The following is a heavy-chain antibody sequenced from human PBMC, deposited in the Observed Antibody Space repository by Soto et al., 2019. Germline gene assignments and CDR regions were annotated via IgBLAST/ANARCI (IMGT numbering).Heavy chain of an antibody. J-gene: IGHJ4*02. CDR1: GFSFSHYT. D-gene: IGHD2-21*02. CDR2: ISDRPTGHT. Sequence: GGSLRLSCVASGFSFSHYTLNWVRRAPGKGLEWVSTISDRPTGHTHYAESVRGRFTISRDDSRDTVFLQMDSLRAEDTAVYYCTTRMTAHFDYWGQGVLVTVSS. V-gene: IGHV3-23*01. CDR3: TTRMTAHFDY.